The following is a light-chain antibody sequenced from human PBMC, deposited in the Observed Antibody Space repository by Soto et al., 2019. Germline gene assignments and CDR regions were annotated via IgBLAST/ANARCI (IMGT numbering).Light chain of an antibody. CDR3: QQYRT. Sequence: DIQMTLSPSALSGTVGDRVTITCRASQTISSWLAWYQQKPGKAPKLLIYDASSLESGVPSRFSGSASGTEFTLTISSLQPDDFATYYCQQYRTLCQGTNVDI. CDR1: QTISSW. CDR2: DAS. J-gene: IGKJ2*01. V-gene: IGKV1-5*01.